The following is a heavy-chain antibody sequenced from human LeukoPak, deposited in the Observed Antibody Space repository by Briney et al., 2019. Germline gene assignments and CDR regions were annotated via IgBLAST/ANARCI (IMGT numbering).Heavy chain of an antibody. CDR1: GFIFSDYW. D-gene: IGHD3-22*01. V-gene: IGHV3-7*01. J-gene: IGHJ4*02. CDR3: ARDSGYRGLFDY. CDR2: IRQDESEK. Sequence: GGSLRLSCAASGFIFSDYWMTWVRQAPGEGLEWVANIRQDESEKYYVDSVKGRFTISRDNAKTTVYLQMNNLRAEDTAVYYCARDSGYRGLFDYWGQGTLVTVSS.